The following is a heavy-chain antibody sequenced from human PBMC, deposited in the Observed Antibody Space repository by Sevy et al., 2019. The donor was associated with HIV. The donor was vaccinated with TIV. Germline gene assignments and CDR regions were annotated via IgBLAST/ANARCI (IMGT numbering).Heavy chain of an antibody. V-gene: IGHV1-8*01. J-gene: IGHJ6*02. CDR1: GYTFTSYD. CDR2: MNPNSGNT. CDR3: ARCGQTGTDYYGMDV. D-gene: IGHD1-1*01. Sequence: ASVKVSCKASGYTFTSYDINWVRQASGQGLEWMGWMNPNSGNTGYAQKFQGRVTMTRNTSISTAYMELSSLRSEDTAVYYCARCGQTGTDYYGMDVWGQGTTVTVSS.